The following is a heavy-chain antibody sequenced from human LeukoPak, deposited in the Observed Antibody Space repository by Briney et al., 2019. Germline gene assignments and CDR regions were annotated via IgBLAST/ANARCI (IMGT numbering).Heavy chain of an antibody. CDR1: GFTFSDYA. V-gene: IGHV3-23*01. CDR3: ARVLANYYYYMDV. CDR2: ISESAAGT. J-gene: IGHJ6*03. Sequence: QPGGSLRLSCAASGFTFSDYAMSWVRQAPGKGLEWVSAISESAAGTYYADSVKGRFTISRDNSKNTLYLQMNSLRAEDTAVYYCARVLANYYYYMDVWGKGTTVTVSS.